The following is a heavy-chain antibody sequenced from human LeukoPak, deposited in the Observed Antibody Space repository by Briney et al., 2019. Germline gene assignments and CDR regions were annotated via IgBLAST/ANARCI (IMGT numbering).Heavy chain of an antibody. Sequence: GESLKIFCKGSGFSFTSYWFGWVRQMPGKGLEWMGLIYPADSDTRYSPSFQGQVTISADRSISTAYLQWSSRKASDTAMYYCARFWTGYSDYWGQGTLVTVSS. CDR2: IYPADSDT. CDR3: ARFWTGYSDY. V-gene: IGHV5-51*01. J-gene: IGHJ4*02. CDR1: GFSFTSYW. D-gene: IGHD3/OR15-3a*01.